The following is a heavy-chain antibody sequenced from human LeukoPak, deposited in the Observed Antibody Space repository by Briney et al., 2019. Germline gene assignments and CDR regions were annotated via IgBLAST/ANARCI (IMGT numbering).Heavy chain of an antibody. CDR2: IYYTGTT. Sequence: PSETLSLTCIVSGGISSSYYWGWVRQPPGKGLEWVASIYYTGTTYYNPSLKSRLTISVDTSKSQFSLGLSSVTAADTAVYYCARGRRDYDFWSGPYYFDYWGQGTLVTVSS. CDR1: GGISSSYY. J-gene: IGHJ4*02. V-gene: IGHV4-39*01. D-gene: IGHD3-3*01. CDR3: ARGRRDYDFWSGPYYFDY.